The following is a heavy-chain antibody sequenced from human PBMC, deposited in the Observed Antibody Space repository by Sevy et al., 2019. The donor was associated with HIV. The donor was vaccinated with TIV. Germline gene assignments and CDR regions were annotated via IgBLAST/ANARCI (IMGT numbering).Heavy chain of an antibody. Sequence: SETLSLTCTVSGGSISNYYWSWIRQPPGKGLEWIANIYDSGSTNYNPSLKSRVTISVDTCKNQFSLKLRSVTDADTAVFCCAGGDGIYFDGSVYYPDGAFDIWGQGTMVTVSS. D-gene: IGHD3-22*01. CDR2: IYDSGST. J-gene: IGHJ3*02. V-gene: IGHV4-59*01. CDR3: AGGDGIYFDGSVYYPDGAFDI. CDR1: GGSISNYY.